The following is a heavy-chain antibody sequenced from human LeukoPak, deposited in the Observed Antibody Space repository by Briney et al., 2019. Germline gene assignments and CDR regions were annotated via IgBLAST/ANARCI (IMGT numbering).Heavy chain of an antibody. CDR2: ISYDGGNK. D-gene: IGHD3-10*01. V-gene: IGHV3-30*18. CDR1: GFTFSSYA. CDR3: AKDTRQLLWFGELYYFDY. J-gene: IGHJ4*02. Sequence: PGGSLRLSCAASGFTFSSYAMSWVRQAPGKGLEWVAVISYDGGNKYYADSVKGRFTISRDNSKNTLYLQMNSLRAEDTAVYYCAKDTRQLLWFGELYYFDYWGQGTLVTVSS.